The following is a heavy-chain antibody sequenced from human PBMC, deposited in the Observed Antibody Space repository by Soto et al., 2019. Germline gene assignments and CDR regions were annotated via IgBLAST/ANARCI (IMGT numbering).Heavy chain of an antibody. Sequence: SETLSLTCTVSGGSISSYYLSWIRQPPGKGLEWIGYFYYSGSTNYNPSLKSRVTISVDTSKNQFSLKLSSVTAADTAVYYCARTARETTVVRGVISYFDYWGQGTLVTVSS. J-gene: IGHJ4*02. V-gene: IGHV4-59*08. CDR3: ARTARETTVVRGVISYFDY. D-gene: IGHD3-10*01. CDR2: FYYSGST. CDR1: GGSISSYY.